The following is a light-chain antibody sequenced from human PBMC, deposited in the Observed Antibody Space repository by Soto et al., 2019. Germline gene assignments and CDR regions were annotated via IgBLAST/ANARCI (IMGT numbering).Light chain of an antibody. CDR1: QSVSSSY. J-gene: IGKJ4*01. Sequence: EIGLSQSPGTLSLSPGERATLSCLASQSVSSSYLVWHQQKPGQAPRLLIYAASRRATGIPDRFSGSGSGTDFTLTISRLEPEDFAVYYCQQYGSSPLTFGLGTKVDIK. V-gene: IGKV3-20*01. CDR2: AAS. CDR3: QQYGSSPLT.